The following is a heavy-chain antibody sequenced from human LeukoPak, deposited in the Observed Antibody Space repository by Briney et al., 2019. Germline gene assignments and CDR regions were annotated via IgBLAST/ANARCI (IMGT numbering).Heavy chain of an antibody. CDR2: IYYSGST. J-gene: IGHJ3*02. CDR1: GGSISSYY. Sequence: SETLSLTCTVSGGSISSYYWSWIRQPPGEGLEWIGYIYYSGSTNYNPSLKSRVTISVDTSKNQFSLKLSSVTAADTAVYYCARLAYYDSSGYLEGGDAFDIWGQGTMVTVSS. V-gene: IGHV4-59*01. CDR3: ARLAYYDSSGYLEGGDAFDI. D-gene: IGHD3-22*01.